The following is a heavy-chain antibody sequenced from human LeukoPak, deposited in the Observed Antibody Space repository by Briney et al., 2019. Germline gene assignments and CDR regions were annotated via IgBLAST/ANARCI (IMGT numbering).Heavy chain of an antibody. CDR2: ISGSGGST. CDR3: AKDFGGTTGTATYFDY. V-gene: IGHV3-23*01. D-gene: IGHD1-1*01. J-gene: IGHJ4*02. Sequence: GGSLRLSCAASGFTFSSYAMSWVRQAPGKGLEWVSAISGSGGSTYYADSVKGRFTISRDNSKNTLYLQMNSLRAEDTAVYYCAKDFGGTTGTATYFDYWGQGTLVTVSS. CDR1: GFTFSSYA.